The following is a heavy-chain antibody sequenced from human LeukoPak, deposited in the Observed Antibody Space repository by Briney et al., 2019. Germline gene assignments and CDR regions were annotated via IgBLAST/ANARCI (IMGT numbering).Heavy chain of an antibody. CDR3: ARSYSSSWYVYLDY. CDR2: ISYDGSNK. J-gene: IGHJ4*02. V-gene: IGHV3-30-3*01. CDR1: GLTFSSYA. Sequence: GGSLRLSCAASGLTFSSYAMHWVRQAPGNGLEWVAVISYDGSNKYYADSVKGRFTISRDNSKNTLYLQMNSLRAEDTAVYYCARSYSSSWYVYLDYWGQGTLVTVSS. D-gene: IGHD6-13*01.